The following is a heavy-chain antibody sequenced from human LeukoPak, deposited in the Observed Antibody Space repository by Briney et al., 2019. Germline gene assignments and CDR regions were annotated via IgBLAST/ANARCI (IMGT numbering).Heavy chain of an antibody. CDR1: GFTFSSYE. D-gene: IGHD3-22*01. V-gene: IGHV3-48*03. Sequence: PGGSLRLSCAASGFTFSSYEMNWVRQAPGKGLEWVSYIGRGGNTVYYADSMKGRFTISRDNAKNSLYLQMNSLRAEDTADYYCAREKFYDNSGFDYWGQGTLVTVSP. J-gene: IGHJ4*02. CDR3: AREKFYDNSGFDY. CDR2: IGRGGNTV.